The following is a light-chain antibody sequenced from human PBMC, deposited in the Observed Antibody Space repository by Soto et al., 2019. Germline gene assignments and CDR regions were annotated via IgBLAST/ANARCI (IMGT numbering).Light chain of an antibody. V-gene: IGKV3-20*01. J-gene: IGKJ5*01. Sequence: EIVLTQSTGTLSLSPGERAALSCRASQSVSSSYLAWYQQKPGQAPRLLIYGASSRATGIPDRFSGSGSGTDFTLTISRLEPEDFAVYYCQHYGRSLPITFGQGTRLEI. CDR3: QHYGRSLPIT. CDR2: GAS. CDR1: QSVSSSY.